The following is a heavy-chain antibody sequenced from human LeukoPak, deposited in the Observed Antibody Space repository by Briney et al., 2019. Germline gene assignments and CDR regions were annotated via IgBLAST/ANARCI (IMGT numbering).Heavy chain of an antibody. CDR2: IAYDGSNK. Sequence: GGSLRLSCAASRFTFSNYGMHWVRQAPGKGLEWVAVIAYDGSNKYYGDSVKGRFTISRDSSKNTLYLQMNSLRAEDTAVYYCAKDANYDILTGTLNWFDPWGQGTLVTVSS. D-gene: IGHD3-9*01. CDR1: RFTFSNYG. V-gene: IGHV3-30*18. J-gene: IGHJ5*02. CDR3: AKDANYDILTGTLNWFDP.